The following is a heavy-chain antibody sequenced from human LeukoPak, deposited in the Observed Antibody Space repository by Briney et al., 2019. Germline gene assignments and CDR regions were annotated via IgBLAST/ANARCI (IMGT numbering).Heavy chain of an antibody. CDR1: GFTFSSYS. CDR3: AKDTGSSSWPRFDY. Sequence: GGSLRLSCAASGFTFSSYSMNWVRQAPRKGLEWVSSISSSSSYIYYADSVKGRFTISRDNAKNSLYLQMNSLRAEDTAVYYCAKDTGSSSWPRFDYWGQGTLVTVSS. J-gene: IGHJ4*02. D-gene: IGHD6-13*01. CDR2: ISSSSSYI. V-gene: IGHV3-21*04.